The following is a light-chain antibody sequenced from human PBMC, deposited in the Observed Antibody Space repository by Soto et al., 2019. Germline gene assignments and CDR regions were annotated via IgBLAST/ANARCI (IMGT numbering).Light chain of an antibody. CDR3: HQYAHSPRT. Sequence: EIVLTQSPGTLSLSPGESATLSCRASRSIGRNFLAWFQHKPGQAPRLLIYDSSNRATGVPDRFSGSGSGTDFCLSVTRLEPEDVAFYYCHQYAHSPRTSGGRTTVEIK. CDR2: DSS. CDR1: RSIGRNF. J-gene: IGKJ4*01. V-gene: IGKV3-20*01.